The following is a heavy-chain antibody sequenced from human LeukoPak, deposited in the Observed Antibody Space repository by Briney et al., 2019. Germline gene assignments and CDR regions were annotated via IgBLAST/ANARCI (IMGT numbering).Heavy chain of an antibody. J-gene: IGHJ6*03. CDR2: VTPHNDNT. V-gene: IGHV1-18*01. D-gene: IGHD6-19*01. CDR3: ARAPNSLGNAWYNYYYYYMDV. Sequence: ASVKVSCKASGYTFTSYGINWVRQAPGQGLEWMGWVTPHNDNTHYARNLQGRVTITTDTSTSTAYMELRNLRSDDTAMYYCARAPNSLGNAWYNYYYYYMDVWGSGTTVTVSS. CDR1: GYTFTSYG.